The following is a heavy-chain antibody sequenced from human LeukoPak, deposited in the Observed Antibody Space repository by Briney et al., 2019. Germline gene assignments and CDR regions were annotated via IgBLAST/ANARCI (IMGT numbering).Heavy chain of an antibody. J-gene: IGHJ6*02. Sequence: ASVKVSCKASGYTFISYGLNWVRQAPGQGLEWMGWISGYTGDTNYAQKLQGRVTMTTDSSTSTAHMELRSLRSDDTAVYYCARDVEIVSYYGMDVWGQGTTVTVSS. D-gene: IGHD2-21*01. CDR1: GYTFISYG. V-gene: IGHV1-18*01. CDR2: ISGYTGDT. CDR3: ARDVEIVSYYGMDV.